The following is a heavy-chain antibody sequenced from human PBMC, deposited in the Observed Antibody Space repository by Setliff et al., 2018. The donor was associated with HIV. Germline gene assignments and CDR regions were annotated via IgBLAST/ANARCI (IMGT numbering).Heavy chain of an antibody. CDR1: GFTVSSNY. Sequence: GESLKISCAASGFTVSSNYMSWVRQAPGKGLEWVSIMYSGGSTYYADSVKGRFTISRDNSKNTLYLQMKTLRVKDTAVYYCARDPPGIAVAGTDIWGQGTMVTVSS. D-gene: IGHD6-19*01. CDR3: ARDPPGIAVAGTDI. CDR2: MYSGGST. J-gene: IGHJ3*02. V-gene: IGHV3-53*01.